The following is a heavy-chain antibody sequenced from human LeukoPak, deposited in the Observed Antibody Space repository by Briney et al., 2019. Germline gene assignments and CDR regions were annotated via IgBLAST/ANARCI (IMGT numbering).Heavy chain of an antibody. Sequence: ASVKVSCKASGGTFSSYAISWVRQAPGQGLEWMGGIIPIFGTANYAQKFQGRVTITADKSTSTAYMELSSLRSEDTAVYYCVRGPYGSGISNWFDPWGQGTLVIVSS. J-gene: IGHJ5*02. CDR3: VRGPYGSGISNWFDP. CDR2: IIPIFGTA. V-gene: IGHV1-69*06. CDR1: GGTFSSYA. D-gene: IGHD3-10*01.